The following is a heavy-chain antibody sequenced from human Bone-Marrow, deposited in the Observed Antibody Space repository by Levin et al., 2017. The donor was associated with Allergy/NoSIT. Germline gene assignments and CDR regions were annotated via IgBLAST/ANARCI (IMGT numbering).Heavy chain of an antibody. CDR3: ARGRFADGLDV. V-gene: IGHV3-74*01. J-gene: IGHJ6*02. D-gene: IGHD3-10*01. Sequence: LSLTCAASGPTLSISWMHWVRQVPGKGLMWVSCIICDGSETRYVDPVKGRFTISRENAKNTLYLQMNSLRDEDTGVYDCARGRFADGLDVWGQGTTVTVSS. CDR1: GPTLSISW. CDR2: IICDGSET.